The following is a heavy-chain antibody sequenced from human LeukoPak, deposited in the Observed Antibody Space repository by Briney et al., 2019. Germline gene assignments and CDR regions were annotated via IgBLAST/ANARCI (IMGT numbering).Heavy chain of an antibody. V-gene: IGHV4-59*06. Sequence: SETLSLTCTVSGGSISSYYWSWIRQHPGKGLEWIGYIYYSGSTYYNPSLKSRVTISVDTSKNQFSLKLSSVTAADTAVYYCARAIIAAAGSDAFDIWGQGTMVTVSS. CDR1: GGSISSYY. D-gene: IGHD6-13*01. J-gene: IGHJ3*02. CDR2: IYYSGST. CDR3: ARAIIAAAGSDAFDI.